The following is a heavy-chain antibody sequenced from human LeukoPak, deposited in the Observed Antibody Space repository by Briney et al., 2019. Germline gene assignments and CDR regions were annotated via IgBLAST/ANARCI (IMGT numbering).Heavy chain of an antibody. Sequence: SETLSLTCTVSGGSISSYNWSWIRLPPGKGLEWIGYIYYSGSTNYNPSLKSRVTISVDTSKNQFSLKLSSVTAADTAVYYCAAWGVLWFGHAFDIWGQGTVVTVSS. J-gene: IGHJ3*02. D-gene: IGHD3-10*01. CDR2: IYYSGST. CDR1: GGSISSYN. CDR3: AAWGVLWFGHAFDI. V-gene: IGHV4-59*01.